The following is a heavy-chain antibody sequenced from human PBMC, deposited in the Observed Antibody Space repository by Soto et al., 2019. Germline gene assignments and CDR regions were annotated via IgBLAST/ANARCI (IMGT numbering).Heavy chain of an antibody. Sequence: VGSLRLSCAASGFTFSSYDMHWVRQATGKGLEWVSAIGTAGDTYYPGSVKGRFTISRENAKNSLYLQMNSLRAGDTAVYYCARVGAYYGMDVWGQGTTVTVSS. V-gene: IGHV3-13*01. CDR3: ARVGAYYGMDV. J-gene: IGHJ6*02. CDR2: IGTAGDT. CDR1: GFTFSSYD.